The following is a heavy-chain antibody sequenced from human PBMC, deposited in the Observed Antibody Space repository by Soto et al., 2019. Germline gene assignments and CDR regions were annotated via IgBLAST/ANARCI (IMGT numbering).Heavy chain of an antibody. CDR2: IKQDGSEK. V-gene: IGHV3-7*01. D-gene: IGHD3-22*01. J-gene: IGHJ4*02. CDR3: ARGTFVTAMIVVAPFY. Sequence: GGSMRLSCAAAGFTCSSYGMSWVRKAPGKGLEWVANIKQDGSEKYYVDSVKDRFTISRDNSKNTLYLQMNSLRAEDTAVYYCARGTFVTAMIVVAPFYWGQGTLVTVSS. CDR1: GFTCSSYG.